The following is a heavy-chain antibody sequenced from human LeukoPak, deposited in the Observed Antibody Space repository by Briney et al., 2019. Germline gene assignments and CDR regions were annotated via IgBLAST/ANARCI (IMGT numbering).Heavy chain of an antibody. Sequence: PSETLSLTCTVSGGSITGSYWTWIRQPPGKGLEWIGYIYYSGGTNYNPSLKSRVTISVDTSKNQFSLNLSSVTAADTAVYYCTRGSGRPDYWGQGTLVTVSS. D-gene: IGHD2-15*01. CDR2: IYYSGGT. CDR1: GGSITGSY. J-gene: IGHJ4*02. V-gene: IGHV4-59*01. CDR3: TRGSGRPDY.